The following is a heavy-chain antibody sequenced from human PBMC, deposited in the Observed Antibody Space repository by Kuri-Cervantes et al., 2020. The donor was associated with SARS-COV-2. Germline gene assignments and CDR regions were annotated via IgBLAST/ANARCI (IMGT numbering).Heavy chain of an antibody. J-gene: IGHJ3*02. CDR1: GFTFSSYA. Sequence: GGSLRLSCAASGFTFSSYAMHWVRQAPGKGLEWVAVISYDGSNKYYADSVKGRFTISRDNSKNTPYLQMNSLRAEDTAVYYCARGDAFDIWGQGTMVTVSS. CDR3: ARGDAFDI. V-gene: IGHV3-30-3*01. CDR2: ISYDGSNK.